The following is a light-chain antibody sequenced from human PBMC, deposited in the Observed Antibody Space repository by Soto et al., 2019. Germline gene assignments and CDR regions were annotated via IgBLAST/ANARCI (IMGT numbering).Light chain of an antibody. V-gene: IGLV2-14*01. Sequence: QSVLTQPASVSGSPGQSITISCTGTSGDIGGYNYVSWYQQHPGKAPKLLISEVTNRPSGVSNRFSGSKSGNTASLTISGLLAEDEADYYCAAWDDSLNGPVFGGGTKVTVL. CDR2: EVT. CDR1: SGDIGGYNY. CDR3: AAWDDSLNGPV. J-gene: IGLJ2*01.